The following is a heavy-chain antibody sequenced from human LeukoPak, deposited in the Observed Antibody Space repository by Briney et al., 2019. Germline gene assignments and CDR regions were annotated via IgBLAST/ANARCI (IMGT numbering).Heavy chain of an antibody. CDR1: GGSFSGYY. CDR3: ASGSANWFDP. J-gene: IGHJ5*02. V-gene: IGHV4-34*01. Sequence: SETLSLTCAVYGGSFSGYYWSWIRQPPGKGLEWIGEINHSGSTNYNPSLKSRVTISVDTSKNQFSLKLSSVTAADTAVYFCASGSANWFDPWGQGTLVTVSS. CDR2: INHSGST.